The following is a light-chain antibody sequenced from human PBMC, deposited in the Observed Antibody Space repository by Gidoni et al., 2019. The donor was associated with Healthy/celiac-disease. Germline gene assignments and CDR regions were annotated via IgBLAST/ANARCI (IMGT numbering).Light chain of an antibody. J-gene: IGKJ1*01. CDR3: QQYGSSPRWT. Sequence: EIVLTQSPGTLSLSPGERATLSCRASQSVSSSYLAWYQQKPGQAPRLLIYGASSGSGTDFTLTISRLEPEDFAVYYCQQYGSSPRWTFXQXTKVEIK. V-gene: IGKV3-20*01. CDR2: GAS. CDR1: QSVSSSY.